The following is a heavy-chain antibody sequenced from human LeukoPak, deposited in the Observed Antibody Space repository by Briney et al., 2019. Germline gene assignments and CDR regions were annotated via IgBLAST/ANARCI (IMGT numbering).Heavy chain of an antibody. D-gene: IGHD6-19*01. V-gene: IGHV3-72*01. CDR2: SRNKAKSYTK. J-gene: IGHJ4*02. CDR3: VRVGSGDCSDYLDF. Sequence: GGSLSLSCAISGFTFSDHFLDWVRQAPGKGLEWVGRSRNKAKSYTKEYAASGKGRFTISRDDSKNSLDLEMDSLKTEDTALYYFVRVGSGDCSDYLDFWGQGTLVTVSS. CDR1: GFTFSDHF.